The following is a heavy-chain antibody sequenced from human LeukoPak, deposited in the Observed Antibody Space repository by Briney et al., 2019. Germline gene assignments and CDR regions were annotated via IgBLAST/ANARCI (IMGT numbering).Heavy chain of an antibody. V-gene: IGHV3-20*04. D-gene: IGHD3-3*01. J-gene: IGHJ3*02. CDR3: ARSKFDVLRFLEWFLGAFDI. CDR1: GFAFDDYG. CDR2: INWNGGST. Sequence: PGGSLRLSCEASGFAFDDYGMSWVRQAPGKGLEWVSGINWNGGSTGYADSVKGRFTISRDNAKNSLYLQMNSLRAEDTALYYCARSKFDVLRFLEWFLGAFDIWGQGTMVTVSS.